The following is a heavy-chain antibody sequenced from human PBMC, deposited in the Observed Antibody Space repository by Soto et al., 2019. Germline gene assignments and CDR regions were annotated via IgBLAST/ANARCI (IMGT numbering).Heavy chain of an antibody. J-gene: IGHJ4*02. Sequence: QVQLQESGPGLMKPAGTLSLTCAVSGGSITRNWWSWVRQPPGKGLEWIAEIFHTGSANYNPSLMGRLTISMDKSRSHLSLTLNSVTAADTAVYYCARHIAVSGTRGFDHWCQGTLVTVSS. CDR3: ARHIAVSGTRGFDH. V-gene: IGHV4-4*02. CDR2: IFHTGSA. CDR1: GGSITRNW. D-gene: IGHD2-21*01.